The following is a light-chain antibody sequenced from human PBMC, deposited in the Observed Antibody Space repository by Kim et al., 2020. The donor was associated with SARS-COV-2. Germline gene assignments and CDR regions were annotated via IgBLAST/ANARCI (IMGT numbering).Light chain of an antibody. Sequence: AFGRTVRIPCQGDSLRSYYASWYQQKPGQAPVLVIYGKNNRPSGIPDRFSGSSSGNTASLTITGAQAEDEADYYCNSRDSSGNHVVFGGGTQLTVL. CDR1: SLRSYY. CDR3: NSRDSSGNHVV. J-gene: IGLJ2*01. V-gene: IGLV3-19*01. CDR2: GKN.